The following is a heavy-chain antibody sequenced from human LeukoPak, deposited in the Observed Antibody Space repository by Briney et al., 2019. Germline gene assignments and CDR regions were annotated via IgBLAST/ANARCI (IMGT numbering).Heavy chain of an antibody. CDR1: GGSISSGDYY. Sequence: KSSETLSLTCTVSGGSISSGDYYWTWIRQHPGKGLEWIGYIYHSGSTYYNPSLKSRATISLDTSKNQFSLKLSSVTPADPAVYYWGRETGGGDSYGVWGQGTLVTVSS. J-gene: IGHJ4*02. D-gene: IGHD5-18*01. CDR3: GRETGGGDSYGV. CDR2: IYHSGST. V-gene: IGHV4-31*03.